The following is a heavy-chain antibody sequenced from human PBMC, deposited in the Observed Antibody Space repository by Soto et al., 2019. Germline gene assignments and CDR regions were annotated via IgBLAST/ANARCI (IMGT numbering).Heavy chain of an antibody. CDR2: IFHTGTT. V-gene: IGHV4-38-2*02. CDR3: ARDGLRYFDSSGYYSGPPLDY. CDR1: GFSITSGYF. J-gene: IGHJ4*02. D-gene: IGHD3-22*01. Sequence: SETLSLTCAVSGFSITSGYFWGWIRQPPGKGLEWFGSIFHTGTTHYSPSLKSRATIFLDRSKNQFSLKLTSVTAADTAIYYCARDGLRYFDSSGYYSGPPLDYWGQGARVTVSS.